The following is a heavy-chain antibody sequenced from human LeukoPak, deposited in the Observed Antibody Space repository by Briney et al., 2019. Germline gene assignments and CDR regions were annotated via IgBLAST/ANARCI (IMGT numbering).Heavy chain of an antibody. CDR1: GYTFTSYG. J-gene: IGHJ5*02. CDR3: ARVNGCSGGSCGWFDP. CDR2: ISAYNGTT. V-gene: IGHV1-18*01. D-gene: IGHD2-15*01. Sequence: ASVEVSCKASGYTFTSYGISWVRQAPGQGLEGRGWISAYNGTTNNAQKIQGSVTMTTDTSTSTAYMELRSLRSDDTAVYYCARVNGCSGGSCGWFDPWGQGTLVTVSS.